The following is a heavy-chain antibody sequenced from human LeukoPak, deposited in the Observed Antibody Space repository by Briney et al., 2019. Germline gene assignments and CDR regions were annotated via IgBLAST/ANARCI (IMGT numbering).Heavy chain of an antibody. Sequence: PSETLSLTCTVSGASISSYYWSWIRQPPGKGLEWIGYIYSTGSTNYNPSLKSRVTISVDTSKNQFSLKLSSVTAVDTAVYYCARSGYFDLWGRGTLVTVSS. CDR2: IYSTGST. CDR3: ARSGYFDL. CDR1: GASISSYY. V-gene: IGHV4-59*01. D-gene: IGHD3-3*01. J-gene: IGHJ2*01.